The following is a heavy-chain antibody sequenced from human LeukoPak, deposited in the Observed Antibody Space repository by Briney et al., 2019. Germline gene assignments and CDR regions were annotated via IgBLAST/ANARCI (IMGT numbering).Heavy chain of an antibody. CDR2: INHSGST. D-gene: IGHD3-9*01. Sequence: SETLSLTCAVYGGSFSGYYWSWIRQPPGKGLEWIGEINHSGSTNYNPSLKSRVTISVDTSKNQFSLKLSSVTAADTAVYYCARGVLRYFDWLSWGYYYYGMDVWGQGTTVTVSS. V-gene: IGHV4-34*01. CDR3: ARGVLRYFDWLSWGYYYYGMDV. CDR1: GGSFSGYY. J-gene: IGHJ6*02.